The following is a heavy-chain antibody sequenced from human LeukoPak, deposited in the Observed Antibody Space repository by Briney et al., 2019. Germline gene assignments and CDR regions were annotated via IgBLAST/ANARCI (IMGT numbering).Heavy chain of an antibody. V-gene: IGHV4-4*02. J-gene: IGHJ4*02. CDR3: ARGAAAGVVYYFDY. CDR1: GGSISSTNW. D-gene: IGHD6-13*01. Sequence: SETLSLTCAVSGGSISSTNWWSWVRQPPGKGLEWIGEIYHSGSTNYNPSLKSRVTISVDKSKNQFSLKLSSVTAADTAVYYCARGAAAGVVYYFDYWGQGTLVTVSS. CDR2: IYHSGST.